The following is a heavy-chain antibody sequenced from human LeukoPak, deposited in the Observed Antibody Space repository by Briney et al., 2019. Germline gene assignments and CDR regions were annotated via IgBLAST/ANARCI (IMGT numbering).Heavy chain of an antibody. CDR3: ARVGFEYGDNRWFDP. V-gene: IGHV1-18*01. CDR2: ISAYNGNT. J-gene: IGHJ5*02. Sequence: ASVKVSCKASGYTFTSYGISWVRQAPGQGLEWMGWISAYNGNTNYAQKLQGRVTMTTDTSTSTAYMELRSLRSDDTAVYYCARVGFEYGDNRWFDPWGQGTLVTVSP. D-gene: IGHD4-17*01. CDR1: GYTFTSYG.